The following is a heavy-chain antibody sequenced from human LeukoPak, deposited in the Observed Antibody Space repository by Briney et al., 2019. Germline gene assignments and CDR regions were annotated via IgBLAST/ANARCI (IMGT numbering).Heavy chain of an antibody. CDR3: ARDQSYSSGWD. D-gene: IGHD6-19*01. Sequence: GGSLRLSCAASGFTFSSYAMTWVRQAPGKGLEWVSAISGSGDKTNYADSVKGRFTISRDNAKNSLYLQMNSLRAEDTAVYYCARDQSYSSGWDWGQGTLVTVSS. CDR2: ISGSGDKT. V-gene: IGHV3-21*01. CDR1: GFTFSSYA. J-gene: IGHJ4*02.